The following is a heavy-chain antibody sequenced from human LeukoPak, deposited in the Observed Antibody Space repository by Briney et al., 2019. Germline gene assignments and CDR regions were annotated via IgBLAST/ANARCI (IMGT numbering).Heavy chain of an antibody. CDR2: IWYDGSNK. D-gene: IGHD6-19*01. Sequence: PGRPLRLSCAASGFTFSSYGMHWVRQAPGKGLEWAAVIWYDGSNKYYADSVKGRFTISRDNSKNTLYLQMNSLRAEDTAVYYCARVMEQWLVDYWGQGTLVTVSS. CDR3: ARVMEQWLVDY. CDR1: GFTFSSYG. V-gene: IGHV3-33*01. J-gene: IGHJ4*02.